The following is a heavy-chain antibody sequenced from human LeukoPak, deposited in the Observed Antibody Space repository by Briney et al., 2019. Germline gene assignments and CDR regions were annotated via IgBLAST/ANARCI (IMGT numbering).Heavy chain of an antibody. CDR1: GGSFSGYY. D-gene: IGHD3-22*01. CDR2: INHSGST. Sequence: PSETLSLTCAVYGGSFSGYYWSWIRQPPGKGVEWIGEINHSGSTNYNPSLKSRVTISVDTSKNQFSLKLSSVTAADTAVYYCARTRGSSGYYDGYWGQGTLVTVSS. V-gene: IGHV4-34*01. CDR3: ARTRGSSGYYDGY. J-gene: IGHJ4*02.